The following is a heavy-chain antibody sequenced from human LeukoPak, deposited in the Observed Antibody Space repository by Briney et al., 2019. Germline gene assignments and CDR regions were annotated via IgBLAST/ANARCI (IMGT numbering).Heavy chain of an antibody. CDR2: INPNSGGT. CDR3: ARDEDWGDYYYGMDV. Sequence: ASVKVSCKASGYTFTGYYMHWVRQAPGQGLEWMGRINPNSGGTNYAQKFQGRVTMTRDTSISTAYMELSRLRSDDTAVYYCARDEDWGDYYYGMDVWGQGTTVTVSS. J-gene: IGHJ6*02. V-gene: IGHV1-2*06. CDR1: GYTFTGYY. D-gene: IGHD7-27*01.